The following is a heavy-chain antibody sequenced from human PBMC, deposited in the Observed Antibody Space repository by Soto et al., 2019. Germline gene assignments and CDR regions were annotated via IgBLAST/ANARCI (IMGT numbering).Heavy chain of an antibody. D-gene: IGHD2-2*01. CDR1: GFTFSSYS. V-gene: IGHV3-21*01. J-gene: IGHJ6*03. CDR2: ISSSSSYI. CDR3: ARVGYCSSTSCYYYYMDV. Sequence: GGSLRLSCAASGFTFSSYSMNWVRQAPGKGLEWVSSISSSSSYIYYADSVKGRFTISRDNAKNSLYLQMNSLRAEDTAVYYCARVGYCSSTSCYYYYMDVWGKGTTVTVSS.